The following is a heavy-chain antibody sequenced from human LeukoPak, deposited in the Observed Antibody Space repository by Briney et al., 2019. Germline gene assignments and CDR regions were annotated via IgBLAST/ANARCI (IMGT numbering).Heavy chain of an antibody. V-gene: IGHV3-7*01. Sequence: GGSLRLSCAASGFTLSTYWMTWVRQAPGKGLEWVANIKQDESKKNYVDSVNGRFTISRDNAKNSLYLQMNSLRAEDTAMYYCARGSGYSSSWYDYWGQGTLVTVSS. CDR1: GFTLSTYW. J-gene: IGHJ4*02. CDR3: ARGSGYSSSWYDY. D-gene: IGHD6-13*01. CDR2: IKQDESKK.